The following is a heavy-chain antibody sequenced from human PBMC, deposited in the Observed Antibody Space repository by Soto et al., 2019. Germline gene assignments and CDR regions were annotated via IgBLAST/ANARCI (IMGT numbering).Heavy chain of an antibody. CDR3: AKDRSSGAYTWFDP. CDR2: INSDGSTT. CDR1: GFTFSSYW. Sequence: GGSLRLSCTASGFTFSSYWMHWVRQAPGKGLVWVSHINSDGSTTNYADSVKGRFTISRDNAKNTLYLQMNSLRAEDTAVYYCAKDRSSGAYTWFDPWGQGILVTVSS. V-gene: IGHV3-74*01. D-gene: IGHD6-19*01. J-gene: IGHJ5*02.